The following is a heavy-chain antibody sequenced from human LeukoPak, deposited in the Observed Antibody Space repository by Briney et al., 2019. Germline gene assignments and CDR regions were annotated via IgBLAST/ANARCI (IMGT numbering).Heavy chain of an antibody. CDR2: ISHSGST. Sequence: PSETLSLTCAVYGGSFSGYYWSWIRQPPGKGLEWIGEISHSGSTNYNPSLKSRVTISVDTSKNQFSLKLSSVTAADTAVYYCARHRYSSSWYSDYWGQGTLVTVSS. V-gene: IGHV4-34*01. CDR3: ARHRYSSSWYSDY. CDR1: GGSFSGYY. J-gene: IGHJ4*02. D-gene: IGHD6-13*01.